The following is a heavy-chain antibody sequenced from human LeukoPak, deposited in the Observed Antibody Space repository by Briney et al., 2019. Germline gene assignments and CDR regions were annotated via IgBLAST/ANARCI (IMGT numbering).Heavy chain of an antibody. D-gene: IGHD3-10*01. CDR1: GSIFSSCW. CDR2: INSDGSST. J-gene: IGHJ4*02. Sequence: GGSLRLSCAASGSIFSSCWMHWVRQAPGKGLVWVSRINSDGSSTSYADSVKGRFTISRDNSKNTLYLQMNSLRAEDTAVYYCAKWGSGSYYKGSFDYWGQGTLVTVSS. V-gene: IGHV3-74*01. CDR3: AKWGSGSYYKGSFDY.